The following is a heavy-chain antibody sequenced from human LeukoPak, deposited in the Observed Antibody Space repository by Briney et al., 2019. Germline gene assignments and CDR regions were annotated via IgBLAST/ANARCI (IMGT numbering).Heavy chain of an antibody. V-gene: IGHV1-24*01. J-gene: IGHJ4*02. Sequence: ASVKVSCKVSGYTLTELSMHWVRQAPGKGLEWMGGFDPEDGETIYAQKFQGRVTMTEDTSTDTAYMELSSLRFEDTAVYYCATVVGRGLVSSGWSRIFDYWGQGTLVTVSS. CDR1: GYTLTELS. CDR2: FDPEDGET. D-gene: IGHD6-19*01. CDR3: ATVVGRGLVSSGWSRIFDY.